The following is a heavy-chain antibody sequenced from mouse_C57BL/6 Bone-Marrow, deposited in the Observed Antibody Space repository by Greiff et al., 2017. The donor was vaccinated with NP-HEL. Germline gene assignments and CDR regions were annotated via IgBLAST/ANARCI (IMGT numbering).Heavy chain of an antibody. D-gene: IGHD1-1*01. CDR1: GYTFTSYW. CDR2: INPSSGYT. CDR3: ASLTVLFDY. J-gene: IGHJ2*01. V-gene: IGHV1-7*01. Sequence: QVHVKQSGAELAKPGASVKLSCKASGYTFTSYWMHWVKQRPGQGLEWIGYINPSSGYTKYNQKFKDKATLTADKSSSTAYMQLSSLTYEDSAVYYCASLTVLFDYWGQGTTLTVSS.